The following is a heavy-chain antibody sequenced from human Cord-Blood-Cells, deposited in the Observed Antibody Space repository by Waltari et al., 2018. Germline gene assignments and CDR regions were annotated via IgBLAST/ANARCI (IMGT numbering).Heavy chain of an antibody. CDR1: GGSISSSSYH. J-gene: IGHJ5*02. Sequence: QLQLQESGPGLVKPSETLSLTCTVSGGSISSSSYHWGWIRQPPGKGREWIGSIYYSGSTYYNPSLKSRVTISVDTSKNQFSLKLSSVTAADTAVYYCARRVRDGHYNWFDPWGQGTLVTVSS. V-gene: IGHV4-39*01. CDR3: ARRVRDGHYNWFDP. CDR2: IYYSGST.